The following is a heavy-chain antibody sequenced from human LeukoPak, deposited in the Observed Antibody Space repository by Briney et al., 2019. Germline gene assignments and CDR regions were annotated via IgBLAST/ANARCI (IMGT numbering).Heavy chain of an antibody. Sequence: SETLSLTCTVSGYSISSGYYWGWIRQPPGKGLEWIGSIYYSGSTYYNPSLKSRVTISVDTSKNQFSLKLSSVTAADTAVYYCARHLGRWLQLGYFDYWGQGTLVTVSS. D-gene: IGHD5-24*01. CDR1: GYSISSGYY. CDR2: IYYSGST. CDR3: ARHLGRWLQLGYFDY. J-gene: IGHJ4*02. V-gene: IGHV4-38-2*02.